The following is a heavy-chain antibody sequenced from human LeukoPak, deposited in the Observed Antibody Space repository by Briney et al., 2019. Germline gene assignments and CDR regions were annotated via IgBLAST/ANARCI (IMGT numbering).Heavy chain of an antibody. CDR2: INWNGGTT. J-gene: IGHJ4*02. Sequence: GGSLRLSCAASGFSFNDYGMSWVRQGPGKGLEWVSGINWNGGTTGYADSVRGRFTISRDNAKNSLYLQMNSLRAEDTALYYCARDKHYYDSTNYVWGQGTLVTVSS. V-gene: IGHV3-20*04. D-gene: IGHD3-22*01. CDR1: GFSFNDYG. CDR3: ARDKHYYDSTNYV.